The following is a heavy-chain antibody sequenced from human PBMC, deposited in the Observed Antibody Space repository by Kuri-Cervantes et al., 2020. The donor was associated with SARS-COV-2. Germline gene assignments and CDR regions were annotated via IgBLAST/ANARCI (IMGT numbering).Heavy chain of an antibody. J-gene: IGHJ5*02. CDR3: TRGGGCSSTSCYYNWFDP. V-gene: IGHV1-24*01. CDR2: FDPEDGET. D-gene: IGHD2-2*01. CDR1: GYTLTELS. Sequence: ASVKVSCKVCGYTLTELSMHWVRQAPGKGLEWMGGFDPEDGETIYAQKFQGRVTMTEDTSTDTAYMELSSLRSEDTAVYYCTRGGGCSSTSCYYNWFDPWGQGTLVTVSS.